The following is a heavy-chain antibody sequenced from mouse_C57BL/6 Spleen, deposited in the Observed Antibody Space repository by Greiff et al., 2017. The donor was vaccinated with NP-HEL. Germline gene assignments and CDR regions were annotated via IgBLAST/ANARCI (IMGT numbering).Heavy chain of an antibody. CDR1: GFTFSDYG. V-gene: IGHV5-17*01. D-gene: IGHD1-1*01. J-gene: IGHJ1*03. CDR3: ARKVGWYFDV. Sequence: EVQRVESGGGLVKPGGSLKLSCAASGFTFSDYGMHWVRQAPEKGLEWVAYISSGSSTIYYADTVKGRFTISRDNAKNNLFLQMTSLRSEDTAMYYCARKVGWYFDVWGTGTTVTVSA. CDR2: ISSGSSTI.